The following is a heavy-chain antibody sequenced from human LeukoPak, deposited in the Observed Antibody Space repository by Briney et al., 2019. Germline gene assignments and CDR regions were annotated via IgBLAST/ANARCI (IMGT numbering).Heavy chain of an antibody. V-gene: IGHV4-61*01. CDR1: GGSISSSSYY. J-gene: IGHJ4*02. CDR3: AASGTTSPHIDY. D-gene: IGHD3-10*01. Sequence: PSETLSLTCTVSGGSISSSSYYWSWIRQPPGKGLEWIGYIYYSGSTNYNPSLKSRVTISVDTSKNQFSLKLSSVTAADTAVYYCAASGTTSPHIDYWGQGTLVTVSS. CDR2: IYYSGST.